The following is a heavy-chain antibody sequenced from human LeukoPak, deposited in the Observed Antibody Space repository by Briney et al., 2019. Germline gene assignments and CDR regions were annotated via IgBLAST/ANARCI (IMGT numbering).Heavy chain of an antibody. CDR2: INPNSGGT. CDR1: GYTFTGYY. J-gene: IGHJ4*02. CDR3: ARDSYTTYSSGYYRFDY. D-gene: IGHD3-22*01. V-gene: IGHV1-2*02. Sequence: ASVKVSCKASGYTFTGYYMHWVRQAPGQGLEWMGWINPNSGGTNYAQKFQGRVTMTRDTSISTAYMELSRLRSDDTAVYYCARDSYTTYSSGYYRFDYWGQGTLVTVSS.